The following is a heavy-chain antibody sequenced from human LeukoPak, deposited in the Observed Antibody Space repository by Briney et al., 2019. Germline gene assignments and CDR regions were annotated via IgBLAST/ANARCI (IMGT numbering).Heavy chain of an antibody. CDR1: GGSISSYY. Sequence: PSETLSLTCTVSGGSISSYYWSWIRQPPGKGLEWIGYIYHSGSTNYNPSLKSRVTISVDTSKNQFSLKLSSVTAADTAVYYCARDVRRDGLFDYWGQGTLVTVSS. V-gene: IGHV4-59*01. CDR3: ARDVRRDGLFDY. D-gene: IGHD5-24*01. J-gene: IGHJ4*02. CDR2: IYHSGST.